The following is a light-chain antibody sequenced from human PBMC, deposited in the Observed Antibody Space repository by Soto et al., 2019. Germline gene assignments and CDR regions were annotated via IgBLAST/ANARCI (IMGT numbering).Light chain of an antibody. CDR3: QQLDRYPFT. J-gene: IGKJ4*01. CDR1: QTISSW. Sequence: MTQSPATLSVSPGERATLSCRASQTISSWLAWYQQKPGKAPKLLIYKASTLKTGVPSRFSGSGSGTEFTLTISSLQAEDFASYYCQQLDRYPFTFGGGTKVDIK. V-gene: IGKV1-5*03. CDR2: KAS.